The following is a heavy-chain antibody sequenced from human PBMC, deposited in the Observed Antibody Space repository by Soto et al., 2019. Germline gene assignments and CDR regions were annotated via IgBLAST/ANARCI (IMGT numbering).Heavy chain of an antibody. J-gene: IGHJ4*02. D-gene: IGHD2-15*01. CDR2: IYHSGST. CDR1: GGSISSNNW. Sequence: QVQLQESGPGLVKPSETLSLTCAVSGGSISSNNWWSWVRQTPGKGLEWIGEIYHSGSTNYNPSLKWRVTISLDKSKNQCSLSLTSMTAADTAVYYCAKREGDCRGGSCPFYHDWGQGTLVTASS. CDR3: AKREGDCRGGSCPFYHD. V-gene: IGHV4-4*02.